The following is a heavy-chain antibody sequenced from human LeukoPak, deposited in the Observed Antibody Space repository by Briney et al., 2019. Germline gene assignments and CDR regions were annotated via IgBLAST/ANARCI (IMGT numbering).Heavy chain of an antibody. J-gene: IGHJ5*02. D-gene: IGHD6-19*01. CDR1: GFTFSSYG. CDR2: ISYDGSNK. V-gene: IGHV3-30*03. Sequence: GGSLRLSCAASGFTFSSYGMHWVRQAPGKGLEWVAVISYDGSNKYYADSVKGRFTISRDNSKNTLYLQMNSLRAEDTAVYYCARDRGSIAVAGMSSWGQGTLVTVSS. CDR3: ARDRGSIAVAGMSS.